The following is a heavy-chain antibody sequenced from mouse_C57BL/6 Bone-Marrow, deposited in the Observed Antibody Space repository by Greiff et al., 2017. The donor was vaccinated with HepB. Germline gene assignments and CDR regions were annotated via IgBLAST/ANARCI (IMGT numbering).Heavy chain of an antibody. D-gene: IGHD2-5*01. J-gene: IGHJ4*01. V-gene: IGHV1-50*01. CDR2: IDPSDSYT. CDR1: GYTFTSYW. Sequence: QVQLQQPGAELVKPGASVKLSCKASGYTFTSYWMQWVKQRPGQGLEWIGEIDPSDSYTNYNQKFKGKATLTVDTSSSTAYMQLSSLTSEDSAVYYCASSKGANYYAMDYWGQGTSVTVSS. CDR3: ASSKGANYYAMDY.